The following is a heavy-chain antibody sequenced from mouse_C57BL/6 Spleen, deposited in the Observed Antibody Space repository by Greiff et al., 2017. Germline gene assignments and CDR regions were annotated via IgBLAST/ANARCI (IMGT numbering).Heavy chain of an antibody. CDR1: GFTFSSYG. D-gene: IGHD2-5*01. CDR3: ARRSNYDAMDY. V-gene: IGHV5-6*02. Sequence: DVMLVESGGDLVKPGGSLKLSCAASGFTFSSYGMSWVRQTPDKRLEWVATISSGGSYTYYPDSVKGRFTISRDNAKNTLYLQMSSLKSEDTAMYYCARRSNYDAMDYGGQGTSVTVSS. J-gene: IGHJ4*01. CDR2: ISSGGSYT.